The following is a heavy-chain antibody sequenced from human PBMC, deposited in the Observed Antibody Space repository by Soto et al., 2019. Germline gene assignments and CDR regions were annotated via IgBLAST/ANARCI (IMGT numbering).Heavy chain of an antibody. V-gene: IGHV4-61*01. CDR3: ARERDIGVVAAAIGLNRYGMDV. J-gene: IGHJ6*02. CDR1: DDSVSSGSYY. D-gene: IGHD2-2*01. Sequence: PSETLSLTCTVSDDSVSSGSYYWTWIRQPPGKGLEWIGYIYYTGSTKYNPSLKSRVTISLDTSRNQFSLKLSSVTAADTAVYFCARERDIGVVAAAIGLNRYGMDVWGQGTTVTVSS. CDR2: IYYTGST.